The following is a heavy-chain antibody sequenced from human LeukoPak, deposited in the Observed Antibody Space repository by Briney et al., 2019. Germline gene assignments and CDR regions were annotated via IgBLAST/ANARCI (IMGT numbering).Heavy chain of an antibody. CDR2: IKSKTDSGTT. J-gene: IGHJ4*02. CDR3: TTVIDTYGVDY. Sequence: PGGSLRLSCAASGFTFSNAWMSWVRQAPEKGLEWVGRIKSKTDSGTTDYAAPVKGRFTISRDDSKNTLYLQMNSLKSEDTAVYYCTTVIDTYGVDYWGQGSLVSVCS. V-gene: IGHV3-15*01. D-gene: IGHD2/OR15-2a*01. CDR1: GFTFSNAW.